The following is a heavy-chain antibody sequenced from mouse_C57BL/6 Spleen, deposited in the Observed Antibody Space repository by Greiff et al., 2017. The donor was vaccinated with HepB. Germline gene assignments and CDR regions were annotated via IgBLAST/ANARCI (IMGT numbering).Heavy chain of an antibody. D-gene: IGHD1-1*01. CDR3: ARSKDYGSLFDY. CDR2: IDPNSGGT. V-gene: IGHV1-72*01. CDR1: GYTFTSYW. J-gene: IGHJ2*01. Sequence: VQLQQSGAELVKPGASVKLSCKASGYTFTSYWMHWVKQRPGRGLEWIGRIDPNSGGTKYNEKFKSKATLTVDKPSSTTYMPLSSLTSDDSAVYYCARSKDYGSLFDYWGQGTTLTVSS.